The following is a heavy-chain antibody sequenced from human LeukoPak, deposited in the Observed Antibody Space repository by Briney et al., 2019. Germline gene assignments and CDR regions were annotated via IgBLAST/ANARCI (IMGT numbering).Heavy chain of an antibody. V-gene: IGHV5-10-1*01. J-gene: IGHJ3*02. CDR1: GYSFTSYW. D-gene: IGHD1-26*01. Sequence: GESLKISCEGSGYSFTSYWIIWVRQMPGKGLEWMGNFDPSDSYTKYSPSFQGHVTMSTDKSISTAYLQWSSLKASDTAMYYCTRRGGGGYFHAFDIWGQGTMVTVSS. CDR2: FDPSDSYT. CDR3: TRRGGGGYFHAFDI.